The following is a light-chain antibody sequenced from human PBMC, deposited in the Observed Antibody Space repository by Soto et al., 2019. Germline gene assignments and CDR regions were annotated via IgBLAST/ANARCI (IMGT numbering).Light chain of an antibody. CDR1: SSDVGGYNY. CDR3: SSYTSSSTFLWF. J-gene: IGLJ1*01. CDR2: DVS. Sequence: CVLTKPASVSGSPGQWITISCTGTSSDVGGYNYVSWYQQHPGKAPKLMIYDVSNRPSGVSNRFSGSKSGNTASLTISGLQAEDEADYYCSSYTSSSTFLWFFGTGTKVTVL. V-gene: IGLV2-14*01.